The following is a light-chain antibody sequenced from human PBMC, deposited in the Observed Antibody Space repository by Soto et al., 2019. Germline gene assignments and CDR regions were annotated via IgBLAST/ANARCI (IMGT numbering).Light chain of an antibody. J-gene: IGKJ5*01. CDR3: QQRSNWPPIT. CDR2: DAS. CDR1: QSIHTD. V-gene: IGKV3-11*01. Sequence: EVVLVQSPGTLSLSPGERATVSCRASQSIHTDSLVWYQQKPGQAPRLLIYDASNRATGIPARFSGSGSGTDFTLTISSLEPEDFAVYYCQQRSNWPPITFGQGTRLEIK.